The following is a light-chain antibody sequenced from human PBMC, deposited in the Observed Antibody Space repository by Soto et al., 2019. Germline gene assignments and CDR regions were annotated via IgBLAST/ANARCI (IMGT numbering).Light chain of an antibody. CDR2: GAS. CDR1: QSVRSNY. CDR3: QQANSFPLT. J-gene: IGKJ4*01. Sequence: ENVLTQSPGTLSLSPGERATLSCRASQSVRSNYLAWYQQKPGRAPRLLIYGASSRATGIPDRFSGSGSGTDFTLTISSLQPEDFATYYCQQANSFPLTFGGGTKVDI. V-gene: IGKV3-20*01.